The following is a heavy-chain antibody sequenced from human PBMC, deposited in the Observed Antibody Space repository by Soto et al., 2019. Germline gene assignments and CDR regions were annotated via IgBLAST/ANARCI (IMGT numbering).Heavy chain of an antibody. CDR3: ARVRSTVTHYYYYYMDV. CDR1: GFTVSSNY. V-gene: IGHV3-66*01. J-gene: IGHJ6*03. D-gene: IGHD4-4*01. Sequence: GGSLRLSCAASGFTVSSNYMSWVRQAPGKGLEWVSVIYSGGSTYYADSVKGRFTISRDNSKNTLYLQMNSLRAEDTAVYYCARVRSTVTHYYYYYMDVWGKGTTVTVSS. CDR2: IYSGGST.